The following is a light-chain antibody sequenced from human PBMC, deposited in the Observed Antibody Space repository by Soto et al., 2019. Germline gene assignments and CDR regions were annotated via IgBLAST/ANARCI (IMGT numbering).Light chain of an antibody. V-gene: IGKV3-20*01. CDR3: QQYGSSLGT. CDR2: GAS. J-gene: IGKJ1*01. Sequence: EIVLTKSPGTLSLSPRERATLSCRASQSVSSSYLAWYQQKPGQAPRLLIYGASSRATGIPDRFSGSGSGTDFTLTISRLEPEDFAVYYCQQYGSSLGTFGQGTKV. CDR1: QSVSSSY.